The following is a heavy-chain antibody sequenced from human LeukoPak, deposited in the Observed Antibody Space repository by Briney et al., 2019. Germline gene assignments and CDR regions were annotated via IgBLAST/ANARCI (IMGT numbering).Heavy chain of an antibody. Sequence: ASVKVSCKASGYTFTSYYMHWVRQAPGQGLEWMGWMNPNSGNTGYAQKFQGRVTMTRNTSISTAYMELSSLRSEDTAVYYCARGHLPRYYSDTPVAFDIWGQGTMVTVSS. CDR1: GYTFTSYY. CDR3: ARGHLPRYYSDTPVAFDI. J-gene: IGHJ3*02. D-gene: IGHD3-22*01. CDR2: MNPNSGNT. V-gene: IGHV1-8*02.